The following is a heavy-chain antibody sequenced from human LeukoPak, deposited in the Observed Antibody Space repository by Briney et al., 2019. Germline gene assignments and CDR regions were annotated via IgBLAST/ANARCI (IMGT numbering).Heavy chain of an antibody. CDR1: GFNFRDHW. D-gene: IGHD6-19*01. J-gene: IGHJ4*02. CDR2: IKNDGSES. Sequence: GGSLRLPCAVSGFNFRDHWMDWVRQAPGKGLEWVGHIKNDGSESYYVDSLKGRFSISRDNTNNALYLQVNSLRVEDTAVYYCAKNNGWFHLAQWGQGTLVTVSS. CDR3: AKNNGWFHLAQ. V-gene: IGHV3-7*03.